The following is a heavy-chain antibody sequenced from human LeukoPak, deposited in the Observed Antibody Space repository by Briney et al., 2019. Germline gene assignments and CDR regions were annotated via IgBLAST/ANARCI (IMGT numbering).Heavy chain of an antibody. CDR1: GFTFSSYA. V-gene: IGHV3-23*01. Sequence: GGSLRLSCAASGFTFSSYAMSWVRQAPGTGLEWVSSIPGSGGATYYADSVRGRFSISRDSSKNTVYLQMNSLRAEDTAVYYCARVEGPWGQGTLVTVSS. CDR2: IPGSGGAT. CDR3: ARVEGP. J-gene: IGHJ4*02.